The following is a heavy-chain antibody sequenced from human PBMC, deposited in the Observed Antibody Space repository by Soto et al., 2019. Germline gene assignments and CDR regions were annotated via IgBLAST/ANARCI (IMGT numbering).Heavy chain of an antibody. CDR1: GFTVSSNY. Sequence: GESLKISCAASGFTVSSNYMSWVRQAPGKGLEWVSLIYTGGSTYYADSVKGRFTISRDNSKNTLYLQMNSLRAEDTAVYYCARDRIPTGMDVWGQGTTVTVSS. J-gene: IGHJ6*02. CDR2: IYTGGST. V-gene: IGHV3-66*01. CDR3: ARDRIPTGMDV.